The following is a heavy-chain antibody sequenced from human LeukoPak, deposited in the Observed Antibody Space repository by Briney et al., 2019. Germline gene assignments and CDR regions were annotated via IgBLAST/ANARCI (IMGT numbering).Heavy chain of an antibody. Sequence: PGGSLRLSCAASGFTFSNYWMTWVRQAPGKGLEWVANIKEDGGEKYYVDSVKGRFTISRDNAKKSVYLQMNSLRAEDTAVYYCARAVEMASIVDWFDPWGQGTLVTVSS. CDR2: IKEDGGEK. CDR3: ARAVEMASIVDWFDP. D-gene: IGHD5-24*01. J-gene: IGHJ5*02. V-gene: IGHV3-7*01. CDR1: GFTFSNYW.